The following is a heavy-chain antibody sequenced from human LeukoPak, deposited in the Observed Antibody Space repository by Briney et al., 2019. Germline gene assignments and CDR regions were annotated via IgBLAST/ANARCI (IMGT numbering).Heavy chain of an antibody. CDR2: IYYSGST. CDR1: GGSISSSSYY. D-gene: IGHD4-17*01. CDR3: ARDGQGGKTRTGRTTVTPLDY. Sequence: PSETLSLTCTVSGGSISSSSYYWGWIRQPPGKGLGWIGSIYYSGSTYYNPSLKSRVTMTRDTSTSTVYMELSSLRSEDTAVYYCARDGQGGKTRTGRTTVTPLDYWGQGTLVTVSS. J-gene: IGHJ4*02. V-gene: IGHV4-39*07.